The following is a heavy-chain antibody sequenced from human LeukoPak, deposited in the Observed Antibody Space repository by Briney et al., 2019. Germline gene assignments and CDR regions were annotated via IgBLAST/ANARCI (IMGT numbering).Heavy chain of an antibody. CDR2: INTDGSIK. J-gene: IGHJ4*02. V-gene: IGHV3-74*01. D-gene: IGHD3-10*01. CDR3: GRDSAPRTGFMVRETYDY. CDR1: GFTFSDYW. Sequence: GGSLRLSCAASGFTFSDYWIHWVRQAPGKGLVWVARINTDGSIKNYADSVKGRFSISRDNAKNTLYLQMCSLRAEERVVFYCGRDSAPRTGFMVRETYDYWGQGSLVTVSS.